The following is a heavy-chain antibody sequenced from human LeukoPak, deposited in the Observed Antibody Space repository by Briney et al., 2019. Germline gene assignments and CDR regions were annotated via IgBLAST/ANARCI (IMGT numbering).Heavy chain of an antibody. Sequence: ASVKVSCKASGYTFTTHDLTWVRQATGQGLECMGWMNPGSGDTAYAQKFQGRVTMTRDTSMSTAYMELSSLGSEDTAIYYCARGLGDYNTDWFPVSGYWGQGTPVTVSS. J-gene: IGHJ4*02. CDR3: ARGLGDYNTDWFPVSGY. CDR1: GYTFTTHD. V-gene: IGHV1-8*01. D-gene: IGHD3-9*01. CDR2: MNPGSGDT.